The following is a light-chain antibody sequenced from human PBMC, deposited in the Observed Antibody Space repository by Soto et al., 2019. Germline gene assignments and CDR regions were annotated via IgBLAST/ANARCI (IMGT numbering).Light chain of an antibody. J-gene: IGLJ2*01. CDR3: SSYTSSSTLTV. Sequence: QSALTQPASVSGFPGQSITISCTGTSSDVGAYNYVSWYQQHPGKAPKLMIYDVSNRPSGVSNRFSGSKSGNTASLTISGLQAEDEADYYCSSYTSSSTLTVFGGGTKLTVL. V-gene: IGLV2-14*01. CDR2: DVS. CDR1: SSDVGAYNY.